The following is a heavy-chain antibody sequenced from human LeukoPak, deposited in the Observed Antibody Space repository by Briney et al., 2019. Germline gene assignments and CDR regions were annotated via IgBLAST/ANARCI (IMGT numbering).Heavy chain of an antibody. CDR3: ARARGSSLYYFDC. J-gene: IGHJ4*02. CDR1: GFTFDIYS. V-gene: IGHV3-21*01. CDR2: ITSSSTYI. D-gene: IGHD1-26*01. Sequence: PGGSLRLSCAASGFTFDIYSMIWVRQGPGKGLEWVSSITSSSTYIYYADSVQGRFTISRDNAKNSLYLQMSGLRDDDTAVYYCARARGSSLYYFDCWGQGTLVTVSS.